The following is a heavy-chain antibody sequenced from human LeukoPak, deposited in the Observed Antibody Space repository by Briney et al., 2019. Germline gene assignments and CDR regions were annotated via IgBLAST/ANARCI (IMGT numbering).Heavy chain of an antibody. V-gene: IGHV3-21*01. Sequence: PGGSLRLSCAASGFTFSSYSMNCVRQAPGKGLEWVSSISSSSSYIYYVDSVKGRFTISRDNSKNTLYLQMNSLRAEDTAVYYCARDLRWQWLVGVFDYWGQGALVTVSS. J-gene: IGHJ4*02. CDR3: ARDLRWQWLVGVFDY. D-gene: IGHD6-19*01. CDR1: GFTFSSYS. CDR2: ISSSSSYI.